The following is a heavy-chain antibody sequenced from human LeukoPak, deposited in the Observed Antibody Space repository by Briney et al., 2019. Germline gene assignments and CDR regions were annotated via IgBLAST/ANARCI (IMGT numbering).Heavy chain of an antibody. V-gene: IGHV4-4*07. CDR2: IYTSGST. Sequence: SETLSLTCTVSGGSISSDYWSWIRQPAGKGLEWIGRIYTSGSTNYNPSLKSRVTMSVDTSKNQFSLKLSSVTAADTAVYYCARDLTGYYVGYYYYYYMDVWGKGTTVTVSS. D-gene: IGHD3-9*01. J-gene: IGHJ6*03. CDR1: GGSISSDY. CDR3: ARDLTGYYVGYYYYYYMDV.